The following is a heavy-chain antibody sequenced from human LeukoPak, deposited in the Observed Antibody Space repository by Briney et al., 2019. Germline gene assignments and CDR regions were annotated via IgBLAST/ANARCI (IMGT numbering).Heavy chain of an antibody. Sequence: NPSQTLSLTCTVSGGSISSGGYYWSWIRQHPGKGLEWIGYIYYSGSTYYNPSLKSRVTISVDTSKNQFSLKLSSVTAADTAVYYCARAEVVVVPAAITPPYFDYWGQGTLVTVSS. D-gene: IGHD2-2*02. V-gene: IGHV4-31*03. CDR1: GGSISSGGYY. CDR2: IYYSGST. J-gene: IGHJ4*02. CDR3: ARAEVVVVPAAITPPYFDY.